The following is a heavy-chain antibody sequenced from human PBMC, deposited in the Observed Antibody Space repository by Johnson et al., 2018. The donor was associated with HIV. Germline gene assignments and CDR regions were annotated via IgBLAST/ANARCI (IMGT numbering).Heavy chain of an antibody. CDR2: IWYDGSNK. V-gene: IGHV3-33*08. Sequence: QMQLVESGGGVVQPGRSLRLSCAASGFTFSSYAMHWVRQAPGKGLAWVAVIWYDGSNKYYADSVKGRFTISRDNSKNTLYLQMNSLRAEDTAVYYCARVQSLQWELLDGDAFDIWGQGTMVTVSS. D-gene: IGHD1-26*01. J-gene: IGHJ3*02. CDR3: ARVQSLQWELLDGDAFDI. CDR1: GFTFSSYA.